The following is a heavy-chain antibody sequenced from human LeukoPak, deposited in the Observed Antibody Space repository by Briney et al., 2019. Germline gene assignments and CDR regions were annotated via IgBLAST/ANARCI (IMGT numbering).Heavy chain of an antibody. V-gene: IGHV4-38-2*02. J-gene: IGHJ4*02. CDR2: IFQSMST. CDR3: ARNNSNGFDF. D-gene: IGHD6-19*01. Sequence: PSETLSLTCTVPGYSISGGYYWGWIRQPPGKGLEWIGTIFQSMSTYYNPSLKSRVTTSVDTSKNQFSLKLSSVTAADTAVYYCARNNSNGFDFWSQGTLVTVSS. CDR1: GYSISGGYY.